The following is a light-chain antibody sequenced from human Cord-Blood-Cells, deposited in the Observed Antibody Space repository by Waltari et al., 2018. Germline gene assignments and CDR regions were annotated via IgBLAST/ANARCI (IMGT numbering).Light chain of an antibody. V-gene: IGLV2-11*01. J-gene: IGLJ2*01. CDR3: CSYAGSFVV. Sequence: QSALTQPRPVSGPPGQSVTISCTGTSSDVGGYNYVSCYQQHPGKAPKLMIYDVSKRPSGVPDRFSGSKSGNTASLTISGLQAEDEADYYCCSYAGSFVVFGGGTKLTVL. CDR1: SSDVGGYNY. CDR2: DVS.